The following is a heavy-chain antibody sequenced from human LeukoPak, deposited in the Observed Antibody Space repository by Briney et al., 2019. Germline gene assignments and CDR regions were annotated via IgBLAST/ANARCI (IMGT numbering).Heavy chain of an antibody. Sequence: ASVKVSCKASGYTFTGYYMHWVRQAPGQGLEWMGWINPNSGGTNYAQKFQGRVTMTRDTSISTAYMELSRLRSDDTAVCYCARVGHYDFSLFDWGQGTLVTVSS. CDR1: GYTFTGYY. J-gene: IGHJ4*02. CDR2: INPNSGGT. V-gene: IGHV1-2*02. D-gene: IGHD3-3*01. CDR3: ARVGHYDFSLFD.